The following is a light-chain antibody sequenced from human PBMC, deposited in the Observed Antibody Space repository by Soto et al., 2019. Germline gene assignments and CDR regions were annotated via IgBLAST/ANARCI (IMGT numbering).Light chain of an antibody. CDR3: NSYACSNTLYV. CDR1: SSDVGGYNY. J-gene: IGLJ1*01. V-gene: IGLV2-8*01. Sequence: QSALTQPPSASGCPGQSVTISCTGTSSDVGGYNYVSWYQQHPGKAPKLMIYEVSKRPSGVPDRFSGSKSGNTASLTVSGLQAEDEADDYGNSYACSNTLYVFRPGTKSPS. CDR2: EVS.